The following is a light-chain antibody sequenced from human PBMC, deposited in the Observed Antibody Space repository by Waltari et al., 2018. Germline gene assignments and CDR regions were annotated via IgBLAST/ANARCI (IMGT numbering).Light chain of an antibody. CDR1: QSIFYTSNNKKY. V-gene: IGKV4-1*01. J-gene: IGKJ4*01. Sequence: DIVMTQSTDTLSVSLGERAPINCKSSQSIFYTSNNKKYLAWYQQKPGQPPKLLIYWASTRESGVPDRFSGSGSGTDFTLTISSLQAEDVAVYYCQQYYSSPFTFGGGTKVEIK. CDR3: QQYYSSPFT. CDR2: WAS.